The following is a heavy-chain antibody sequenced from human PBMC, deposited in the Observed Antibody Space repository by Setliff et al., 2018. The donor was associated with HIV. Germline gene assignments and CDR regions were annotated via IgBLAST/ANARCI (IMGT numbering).Heavy chain of an antibody. Sequence: PGGSLRLSCAGSGFTFSSYAMSWVRQAPGKGLEWVSVITNSGSDTYHADSVKGRFTISRDKSKNTVYLQMNSLRAEDTATYYCATQTGFYNSHWYDYWGQGTMVTVSS. V-gene: IGHV3-23*01. CDR3: ATQTGFYNSHWYDY. CDR1: GFTFSSYA. J-gene: IGHJ4*02. CDR2: ITNSGSDT. D-gene: IGHD6-13*01.